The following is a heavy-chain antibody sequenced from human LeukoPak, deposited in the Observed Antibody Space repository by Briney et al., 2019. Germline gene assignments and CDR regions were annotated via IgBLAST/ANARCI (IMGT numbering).Heavy chain of an antibody. V-gene: IGHV4-39*07. J-gene: IGHJ6*02. D-gene: IGHD3-10*01. Sequence: SETLSLTCTVSGGSISSSSYYWSWIRQPPGKGLEWIGEINHSGSTNYNPSLKSRVTISVDTSKNQFSLKLSSVTAADTAVYYCARGVRDPPYYYYGMDVWGQGTTVTVSS. CDR2: INHSGST. CDR1: GGSISSSSYY. CDR3: ARGVRDPPYYYYGMDV.